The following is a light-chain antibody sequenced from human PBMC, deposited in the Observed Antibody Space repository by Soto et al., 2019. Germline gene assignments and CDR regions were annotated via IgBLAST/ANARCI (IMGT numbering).Light chain of an antibody. CDR3: SSYGGSNNFV. CDR2: EVS. J-gene: IGLJ1*01. CDR1: SIDIGVYNY. V-gene: IGLV2-8*01. Sequence: QSALTQPPSASGSPGQSVTVSCTGTSIDIGVYNYVSWYQHHPGKAPKLMIYEVSKRPSGVPDRFSGSKSGNTASLTVSGLQAEDEADYYCSSYGGSNNFVFGTGTKVTVL.